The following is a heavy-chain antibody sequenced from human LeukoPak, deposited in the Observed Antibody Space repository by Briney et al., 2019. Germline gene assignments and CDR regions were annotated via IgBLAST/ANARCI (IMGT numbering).Heavy chain of an antibody. J-gene: IGHJ4*02. CDR1: GGSFSGYY. V-gene: IGHV4-34*01. D-gene: IGHD6-19*01. Sequence: SETLSLTCAVYGGSFSGYYWSWIRQPPGKGLEWIGEINHSGSTNYNPSLKSRVTISVGTSKNQFSLKLSSVTAADTAVYYCARVAVAGIDYWGQGTLVTVSS. CDR3: ARVAVAGIDY. CDR2: INHSGST.